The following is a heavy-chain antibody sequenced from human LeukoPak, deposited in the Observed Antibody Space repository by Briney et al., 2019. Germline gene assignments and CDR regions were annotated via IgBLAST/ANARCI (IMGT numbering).Heavy chain of an antibody. CDR3: GRGGMGEYTGYDDF. CDR2: IKHDGSED. V-gene: IGHV3-7*01. D-gene: IGHD5-12*01. Sequence: PGGSLRVSCEASGFTFSNYWMSWVRQAPGKGLEWVANIKHDGSEDHYVDSVRGRFTISRDNAKNSLFLQMNSLRAEDTAVYHCGRGGMGEYTGYDDFWGQGTLVTVSS. J-gene: IGHJ4*02. CDR1: GFTFSNYW.